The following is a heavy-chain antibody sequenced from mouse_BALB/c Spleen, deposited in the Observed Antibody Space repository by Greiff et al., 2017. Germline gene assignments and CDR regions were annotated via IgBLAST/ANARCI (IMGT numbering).Heavy chain of an antibody. CDR3: ARRGWYFDY. J-gene: IGHJ2*01. CDR1: GYTFTDYV. V-gene: IGHV1-77*01. CDR2: IYPGSGST. D-gene: IGHD2-3*01. Sequence: QVQLKESGPELVKPGASVKMSCKASGYTFTDYVISWVKQRTGQGLEWIGEIYPGSGSTYYNEKFKGKATLTADKSSNTAYMQLSSLTSEDSAVYFCARRGWYFDYWGQGTTLTVSS.